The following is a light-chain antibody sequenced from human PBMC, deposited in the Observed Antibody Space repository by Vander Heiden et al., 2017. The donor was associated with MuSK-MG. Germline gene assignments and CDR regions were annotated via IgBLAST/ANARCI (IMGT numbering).Light chain of an antibody. CDR2: EVS. V-gene: IGLV2-14*01. CDR1: SSDVGGYNY. J-gene: IGLJ3*02. CDR3: FSCTSTNTLV. Sequence: QSALTQPASVSGSPGQSITISCTGTSSDVGGYNYVSWYQHHPGKAPKLIIYEVSNRPSGVSNRFSGSKSGNTASLAISGLQAEDEAHYYCFSCTSTNTLVLGGGTKLTVL.